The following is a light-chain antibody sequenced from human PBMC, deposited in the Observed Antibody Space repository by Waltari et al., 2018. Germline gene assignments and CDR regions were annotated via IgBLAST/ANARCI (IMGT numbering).Light chain of an antibody. CDR2: DAS. Sequence: EIVLTQSPATLSLSPGERATLSCRASQSVSRYLAWYQQKPGKAPRLLIDDASNRATGIPARFSGSGSGTDFTLTISSLEPEDFAVYYCQQRSSWPIFTFGPGTKVDIK. CDR3: QQRSSWPIFT. CDR1: QSVSRY. J-gene: IGKJ3*01. V-gene: IGKV3-11*01.